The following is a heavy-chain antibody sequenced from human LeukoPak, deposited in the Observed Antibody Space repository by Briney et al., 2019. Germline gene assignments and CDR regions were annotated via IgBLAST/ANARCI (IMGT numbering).Heavy chain of an antibody. V-gene: IGHV3-23*01. Sequence: RGSLRASSAASGFTFSSYAMSWVRQAPGKGLEWVSAISGSGGSTYYADSVKGRFTISRDNSKSTLYLQMNSLRAEDTAVYYCAADVFSDYWGQGTLVTVSS. CDR1: GFTFSSYA. J-gene: IGHJ4*02. CDR3: AADVFSDY. D-gene: IGHD3-9*01. CDR2: ISGSGGST.